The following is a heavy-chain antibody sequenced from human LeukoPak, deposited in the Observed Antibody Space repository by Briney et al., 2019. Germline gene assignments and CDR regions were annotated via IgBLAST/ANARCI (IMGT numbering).Heavy chain of an antibody. D-gene: IGHD2-15*01. CDR1: GFTFSSYG. J-gene: IGHJ4*02. CDR2: ISYDGSNK. Sequence: PGRSLRLSCAASGFTFSSYGMHWVRQAPGKGLEWVAVISYDGSNKYYADSVKSRFTISRDNSKNTLYLQMNSLRAEDTAVYYCAKDRERYCSGGSCYLFDYWGQGTLVTVSS. CDR3: AKDRERYCSGGSCYLFDY. V-gene: IGHV3-30*18.